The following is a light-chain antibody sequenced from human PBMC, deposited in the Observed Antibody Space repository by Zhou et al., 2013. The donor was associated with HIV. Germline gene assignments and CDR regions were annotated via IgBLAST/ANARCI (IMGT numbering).Light chain of an antibody. CDR1: QDIRSY. CDR3: QQSYRTLQT. V-gene: IGKV1-39*01. CDR2: AAV. J-gene: IGKJ1*01. Sequence: DIQMTQSPSSLSASVGDRVTITCRASQDIRSYLNWYQQKPGKAPKLLIYAAVSLQSGVPSRFSGSGSGTYFTLTISSLQPEDFATYYCQQSYRTLQTFGQGTKVEIK.